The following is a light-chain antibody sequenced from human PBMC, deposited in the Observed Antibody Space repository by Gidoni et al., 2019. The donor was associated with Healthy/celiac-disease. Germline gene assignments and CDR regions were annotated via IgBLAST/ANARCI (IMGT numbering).Light chain of an antibody. CDR1: QSVSSSY. CDR2: GAS. V-gene: IGKV3-20*01. J-gene: IGKJ5*01. Sequence: DIVLTQSPGTLSLSQGDRATLSCRASQSVSSSYLAWYQQKPGQAPRLLIYGASSGSGTDFTLTISRLEPEDFAVYYCQQYGSSHLSITFGQGTRLEIK. CDR3: QQYGSSHLSIT.